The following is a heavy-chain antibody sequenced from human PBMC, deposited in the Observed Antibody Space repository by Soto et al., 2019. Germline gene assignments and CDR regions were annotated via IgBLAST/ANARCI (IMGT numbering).Heavy chain of an antibody. CDR1: GFTFSSYA. D-gene: IGHD3-3*01. CDR2: ISGSGGST. V-gene: IGHV3-23*01. J-gene: IGHJ6*03. CDR3: AKVSYDFWSGAPKNRKDPNYYYYMDV. Sequence: GGSLRLSCAASGFTFSSYAMSWVRQAPGKGLEWVSAISGSGGSTYYADSVKGRFTISRDNSKNTLYLQMNSLRAEDTAVYYCAKVSYDFWSGAPKNRKDPNYYYYMDVWGKGTTVTVSS.